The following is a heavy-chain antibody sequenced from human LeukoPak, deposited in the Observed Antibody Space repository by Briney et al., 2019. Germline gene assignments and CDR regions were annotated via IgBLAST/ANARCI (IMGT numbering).Heavy chain of an antibody. D-gene: IGHD1-7*01. CDR3: ARGLLLQTGTTDGGWYYYYYMDV. V-gene: IGHV1-69*05. Sequence: ASVKVSCKASGGTFSSYAISWVRQAPGQGLEWMGGIIPIFGTANYAQKFQGRVTITTDESTSTAYMELSSLRSEDTAVYYCARGLLLQTGTTDGGWYYYYYMDVWGKGTTVTVSS. J-gene: IGHJ6*03. CDR2: IIPIFGTA. CDR1: GGTFSSYA.